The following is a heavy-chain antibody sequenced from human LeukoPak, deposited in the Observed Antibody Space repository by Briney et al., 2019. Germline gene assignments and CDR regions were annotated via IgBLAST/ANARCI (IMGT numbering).Heavy chain of an antibody. Sequence: GGSLRLSCVGSGFTSIAYALTWARQAPGKGLEWVSGISGGGVTTYYADSVKGRFTISRDNSKNTLYLQMNSLRADDTAIYYCARNQQLGGHSYYYYGMDVWGQGTAVTVSS. D-gene: IGHD3-16*01. J-gene: IGHJ6*02. CDR2: ISGGGVTT. CDR3: ARNQQLGGHSYYYYGMDV. V-gene: IGHV3-23*01. CDR1: GFTSIAYA.